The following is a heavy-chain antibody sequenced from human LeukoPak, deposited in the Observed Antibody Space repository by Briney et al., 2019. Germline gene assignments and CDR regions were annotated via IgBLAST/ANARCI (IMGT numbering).Heavy chain of an antibody. D-gene: IGHD2/OR15-2a*01. V-gene: IGHV4-59*01. Sequence: SETLSLTCTVSGGSISNYYWSWIRQPPGKGLEWIGYIYYGGTTDYNPSLKSRVTISVDTSKNQFSLTVRSVTAADTAVYYCASGYQIVSWGQGTLVPVSS. CDR1: GGSISNYY. J-gene: IGHJ5*02. CDR3: ASGYQIVS. CDR2: IYYGGTT.